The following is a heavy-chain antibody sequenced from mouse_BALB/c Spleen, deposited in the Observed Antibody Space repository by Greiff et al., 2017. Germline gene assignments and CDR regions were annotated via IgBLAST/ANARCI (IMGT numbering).Heavy chain of an antibody. Sequence: VKLMESGPGLVAPSQSLSITCTVSGFSLTSYGVHWVRQPPGKGLEWLGVIWAGGSTNYNSALMSRLSISKDNSKSQVFLKMNSLQTDDTAMYYCAREGYGSSWMDYWGQGTSVTVSS. CDR2: IWAGGST. V-gene: IGHV2-9*02. D-gene: IGHD1-1*01. J-gene: IGHJ4*01. CDR1: GFSLTSYG. CDR3: AREGYGSSWMDY.